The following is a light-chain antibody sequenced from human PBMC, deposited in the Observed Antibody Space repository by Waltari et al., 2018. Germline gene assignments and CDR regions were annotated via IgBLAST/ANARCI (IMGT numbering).Light chain of an antibody. J-gene: IGLJ3*02. CDR1: SRDVGGYNS. Sequence: QSALPQPASVSGSPGQSITLSCTGTSRDVGGYNSVPWYQQHPGRAPQIIIFDVTFRPSGVSDRFSGSKSGNTASLTISGLQAEDEADYYCSSYTRSRTLVFGGGTRVTVL. CDR3: SSYTRSRTLV. V-gene: IGLV2-14*03. CDR2: DVT.